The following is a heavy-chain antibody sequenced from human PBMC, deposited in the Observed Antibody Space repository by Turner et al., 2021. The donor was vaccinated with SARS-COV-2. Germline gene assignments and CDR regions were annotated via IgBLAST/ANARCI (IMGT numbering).Heavy chain of an antibody. CDR1: RFTFSSYA. Sequence: EVQLLESGGGLVQPGGSLRLSCAASRFTFSSYAMSWVRQAPGKGLDWGSAISGRGGSTFYADSVKGRFTISRDNSKNTLYLQMNSLRAEDTAVYYCAKDPGVSSGPVLEYFQHWGQGTLVTVSS. CDR2: ISGRGGST. V-gene: IGHV3-23*01. D-gene: IGHD6-19*01. CDR3: AKDPGVSSGPVLEYFQH. J-gene: IGHJ1*01.